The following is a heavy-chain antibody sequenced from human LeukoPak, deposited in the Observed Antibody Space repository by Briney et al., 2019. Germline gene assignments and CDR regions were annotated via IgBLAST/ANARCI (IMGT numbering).Heavy chain of an antibody. D-gene: IGHD6-19*01. V-gene: IGHV4-4*07. J-gene: IGHJ6*03. CDR1: GGSISSYY. CDR3: ASSGWPYYYMDV. Sequence: SETLSFTCTVSGGSISSYYWSWIRQPAGKGLEWIGRIYTSGSTNYNPSLKSRVTMSVDTSKNQFSLKLSSVTAADTAVYYCASSGWPYYYMDVWGKGTTVTVSS. CDR2: IYTSGST.